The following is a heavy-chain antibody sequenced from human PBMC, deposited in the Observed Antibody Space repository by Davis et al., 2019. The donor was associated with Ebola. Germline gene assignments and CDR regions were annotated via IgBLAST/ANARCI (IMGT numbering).Heavy chain of an antibody. J-gene: IGHJ4*02. CDR3: ARTLNFDY. CDR1: GGSISSPF. V-gene: IGHV4-59*11. CDR2: VYYSGST. Sequence: PSETLSLTCLVSGGSISSPFWTWIRQPPGRGLDWIGFVYYSGSTNYNPSLKSRVTMSVDTSKDQISLKMSSVTAADTAVYYCARTLNFDYWGPGALVTVSS.